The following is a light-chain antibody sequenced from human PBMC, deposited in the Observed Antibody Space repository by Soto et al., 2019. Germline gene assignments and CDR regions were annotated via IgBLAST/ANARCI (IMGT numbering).Light chain of an antibody. V-gene: IGLV2-23*01. CDR2: EGS. J-gene: IGLJ1*01. Sequence: SALTQPASVSGSPGQSITISCTGTSGDVGTYNLVSWYQQHPGKAPKLMIYEGSKRPSGISTRFSGSKSGNTASLTISGLQAEDEADYYCWSYTGDNSYVFGGGTKLTVL. CDR3: WSYTGDNSYV. CDR1: SGDVGTYNL.